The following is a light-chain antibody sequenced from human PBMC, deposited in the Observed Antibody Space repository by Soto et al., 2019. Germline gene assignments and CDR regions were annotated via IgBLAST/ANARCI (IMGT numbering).Light chain of an antibody. J-gene: IGLJ1*01. Sequence: QSALTQPASVSGSPGQSIAISCTGSNSDVGGYNYVAWYQQHPGKAPKLVIYDVSNRPSGVSNRFSGSKSGNTASLTISGLQAEDEADYYCSSYTSSSTYVFGTGTKLTVL. CDR3: SSYTSSSTYV. CDR2: DVS. CDR1: NSDVGGYNY. V-gene: IGLV2-14*03.